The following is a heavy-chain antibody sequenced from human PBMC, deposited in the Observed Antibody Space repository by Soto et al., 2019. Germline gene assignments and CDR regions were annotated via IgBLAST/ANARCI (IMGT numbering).Heavy chain of an antibody. Sequence: QVQLQESGPGLVKPSQTLSLTCTVSGGSISSGDYYWSWIRQPPGKGLEWIGYIYYSGSTYYNPSLKSRVTRSVDTSKNQFSLKLSSVTAADTAVYYCARASSGYLDAFDIWGQGTMVTVSS. V-gene: IGHV4-30-4*01. CDR1: GGSISSGDYY. J-gene: IGHJ3*02. CDR3: ARASSGYLDAFDI. D-gene: IGHD3-22*01. CDR2: IYYSGST.